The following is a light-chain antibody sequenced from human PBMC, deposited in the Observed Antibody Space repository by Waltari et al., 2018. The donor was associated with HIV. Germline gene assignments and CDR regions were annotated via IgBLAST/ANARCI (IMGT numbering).Light chain of an antibody. V-gene: IGKV3-11*01. CDR1: QSVGNY. Sequence: IVLPQPPATLSLSPGERATLYCRASQSVGNYFAWYQQKPGQAPRLLIYDATTRAIGIPARFSGSGSGTDFTLTISSLEPEDFAVYYCQQRSNWPLTFGGGTKVEIK. CDR3: QQRSNWPLT. CDR2: DAT. J-gene: IGKJ4*01.